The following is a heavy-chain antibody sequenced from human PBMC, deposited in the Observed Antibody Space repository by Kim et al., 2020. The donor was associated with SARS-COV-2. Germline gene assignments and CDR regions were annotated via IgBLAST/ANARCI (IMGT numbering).Heavy chain of an antibody. Sequence: SETLSLTCTVSGGSISSSSYYWGWIRQPPGKGLEWIGSIYYSGSTYYNPSLKSRVTISVDTSKNQFSLKLSSVTAADTAVYYCASGWYSSGWYRFDYWGQGTLVTVSS. CDR1: GGSISSSSYY. V-gene: IGHV4-39*01. CDR3: ASGWYSSGWYRFDY. J-gene: IGHJ4*02. D-gene: IGHD6-19*01. CDR2: IYYSGST.